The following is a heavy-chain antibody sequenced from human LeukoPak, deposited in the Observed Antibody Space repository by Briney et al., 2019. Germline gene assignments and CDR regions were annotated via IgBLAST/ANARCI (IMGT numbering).Heavy chain of an antibody. CDR3: ARGLGTSQQLTLTIFDY. J-gene: IGHJ4*02. CDR1: AFTFDDNG. V-gene: IGHV3-20*04. CDR2: VNWVGGST. Sequence: PGGCLSPSCAVYAFTFDDNGIRCDRHAPREGRGWESGVNWVGGSTGYADSVRGRFTISRDSAKNSLYLQKNSLRAEDTGLYYCARGLGTSQQLTLTIFDYGGQGALVTVSS. D-gene: IGHD2-2*01.